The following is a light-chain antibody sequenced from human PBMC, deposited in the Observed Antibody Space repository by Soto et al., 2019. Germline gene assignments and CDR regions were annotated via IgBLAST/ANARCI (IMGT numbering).Light chain of an antibody. J-gene: IGKJ4*01. V-gene: IGKV3-15*01. Sequence: ETVMTQSPATLSVSPGEGATLSCRASQSVSINLAWYQQKPGQAPRLLIYGASTRATGIPARFSGSGSGTEFTLTISSLQPEDFATYYCQQADSSPLTFGGGTKVEIK. CDR3: QQADSSPLT. CDR2: GAS. CDR1: QSVSIN.